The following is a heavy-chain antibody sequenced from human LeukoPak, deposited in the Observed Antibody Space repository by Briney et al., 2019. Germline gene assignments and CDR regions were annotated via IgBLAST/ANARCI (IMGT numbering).Heavy chain of an antibody. J-gene: IGHJ3*02. D-gene: IGHD3-10*01. CDR3: ARLIITMVRGAPHGAFDI. CDR1: GFTFSSYA. CDR2: ISSNGGST. Sequence: QPGGSLRLSCAASGFTFSSYAMHWVRQAPGKGLEYVSAISSNGGSTYYANSVKGRFTISRDNSKNTLYLQMGSLRAEDTAVYYCARLIITMVRGAPHGAFDIWGQGTMVTVSS. V-gene: IGHV3-64*01.